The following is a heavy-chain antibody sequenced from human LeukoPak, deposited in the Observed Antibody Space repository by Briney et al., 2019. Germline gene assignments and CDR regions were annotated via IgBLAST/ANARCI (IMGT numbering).Heavy chain of an antibody. J-gene: IGHJ4*02. Sequence: PSETLSLTCTVSGGSISSYYWSWIRQPPGKGLELIGFIYYSGSTSYNPSLKSRVTISVDTSKNQFSLKLSSVTAADTAVYYCARVPTYYDYVWGSYRSGYFDYWGQGTLVTVSS. V-gene: IGHV4-59*01. CDR2: IYYSGST. CDR1: GGSISSYY. CDR3: ARVPTYYDYVWGSYRSGYFDY. D-gene: IGHD3-16*02.